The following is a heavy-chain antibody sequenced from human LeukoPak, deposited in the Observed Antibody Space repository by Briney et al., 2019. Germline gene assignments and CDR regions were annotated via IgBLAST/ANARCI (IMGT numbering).Heavy chain of an antibody. CDR1: GFTFTSYA. J-gene: IGHJ5*02. V-gene: IGHV3-23*01. CDR3: AKDGDIWLGNLNWFDP. Sequence: GGSLRLSCAASGFTFTSYALSWVRQAPGKGLEWVSTISGGGGNTYYADSVKGRFTISRDISKNMLYLQMNSLRAEDTAVYYCAKDGDIWLGNLNWFDPWGQGTLVTVSS. D-gene: IGHD3-10*01. CDR2: ISGGGGNT.